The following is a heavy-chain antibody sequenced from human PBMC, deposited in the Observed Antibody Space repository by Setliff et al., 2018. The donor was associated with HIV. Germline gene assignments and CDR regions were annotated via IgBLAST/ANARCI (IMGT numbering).Heavy chain of an antibody. J-gene: IGHJ4*02. CDR1: GGTFSTHA. CDR3: AREHSTTWPYFDF. V-gene: IGHV1-69*05. CDR2: IIPIFGTT. D-gene: IGHD6-13*01. Sequence: SVKVSCKASGGTFSTHAINWVRQAPGQGLEWMGGIIPIFGTTHYAQKFQGRVTITTDESTSTAYMELRSLRSDDTAVYFCAREHSTTWPYFDFWGQGTLVTVSS.